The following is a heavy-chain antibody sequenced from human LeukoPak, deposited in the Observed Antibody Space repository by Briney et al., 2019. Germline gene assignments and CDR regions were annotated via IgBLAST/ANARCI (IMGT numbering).Heavy chain of an antibody. J-gene: IGHJ5*02. CDR3: ASYPLYYDILTGPNWFDP. V-gene: IGHV1-69*04. CDR2: IIPILGIA. CDR1: GGTFSSYA. D-gene: IGHD3-9*01. Sequence: GASVKVSCKASGGTFSSYAISWVRQAPGQGLEWMGRIIPILGIANYAQKFQGRVTITADKSTSTAYMELSSLRSEDTAVYYCASYPLYYDILTGPNWFDPWGQGTLVTVSS.